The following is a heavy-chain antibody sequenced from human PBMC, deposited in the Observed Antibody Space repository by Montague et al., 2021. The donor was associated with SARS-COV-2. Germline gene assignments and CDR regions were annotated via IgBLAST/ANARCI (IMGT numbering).Heavy chain of an antibody. J-gene: IGHJ6*03. D-gene: IGHD2-15*01. CDR2: INHGGNT. CDR3: ARLRDGVVPSPILGIGPYFTYYYMDV. Sequence: SETLPLTCAVHGGSFSGYYWNWIRQPPGKGLEWIGEINHGGNTNYNPSLKNRLTISVDTSKNQFSLKPTSVAATDTAVYYCARLRDGVVPSPILGIGPYFTYYYMDVWGKGTTVTVSS. CDR1: GGSFSGYY. V-gene: IGHV4-34*01.